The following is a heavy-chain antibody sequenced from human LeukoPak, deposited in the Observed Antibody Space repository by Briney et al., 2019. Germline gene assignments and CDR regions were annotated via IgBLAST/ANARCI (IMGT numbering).Heavy chain of an antibody. CDR1: GFTFSSYW. V-gene: IGHV3-7*03. CDR3: ARGRRMARYCSGGSCYFDY. Sequence: GGSLRLSCAASGFTFSSYWMSWVRQAPGKGLEWVANIKQDGSEKYYVDSVKGRFTTSRDNAKNSLCLQMNSLRAEDTAVYYCARGRRMARYCSGGSCYFDYWGQGTLVTVSS. CDR2: IKQDGSEK. D-gene: IGHD2-15*01. J-gene: IGHJ4*02.